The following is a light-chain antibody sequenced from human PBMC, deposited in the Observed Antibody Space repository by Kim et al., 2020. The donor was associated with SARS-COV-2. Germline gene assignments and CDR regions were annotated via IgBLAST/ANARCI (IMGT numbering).Light chain of an antibody. Sequence: SPGERANLSCRASQSVSGRHLAWYQQKPGQTPRILIYDASSRVTGISDRFSGSGSGTDFTLTISRLQPEDFAVYYCQQYAASPFTFGGGTKVDIK. J-gene: IGKJ4*01. CDR1: QSVSGRH. CDR3: QQYAASPFT. CDR2: DAS. V-gene: IGKV3-20*01.